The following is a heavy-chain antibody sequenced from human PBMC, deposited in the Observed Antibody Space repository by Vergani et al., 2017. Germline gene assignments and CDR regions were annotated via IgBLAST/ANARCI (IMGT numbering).Heavy chain of an antibody. V-gene: IGHV4-61*10. D-gene: IGHD2-15*01. CDR1: GGSVSSGSYY. J-gene: IGHJ4*02. CDR3: ARGWYCSGGSCYSIYYFDY. CDR2: NYYSGST. Sequence: QVQLQESGPGLVKPSETLSLTCTVSGGSVSSGSYYWSWIRQPAGKGLEWIGYNYYSGSTNSNPSLKSRVNTSVETSKNQFSLKLSSVTAADTALYYCARGWYCSGGSCYSIYYFDYWGQGTLVTVSS.